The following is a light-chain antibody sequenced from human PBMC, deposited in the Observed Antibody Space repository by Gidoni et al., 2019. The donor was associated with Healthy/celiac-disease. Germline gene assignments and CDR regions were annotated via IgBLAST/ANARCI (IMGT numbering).Light chain of an antibody. J-gene: IGKJ4*01. CDR2: TAS. Sequence: DIQMTQSPSSLSASVGDRVPITCRASQSISSYLNWYQQKPGKAPKLLIYTASSLQSGVSSRFSGSGYGTDFTLTISSLQPEDFATYYCQQSYSTPLTFGGXTKLEIK. CDR3: QQSYSTPLT. V-gene: IGKV1-39*01. CDR1: QSISSY.